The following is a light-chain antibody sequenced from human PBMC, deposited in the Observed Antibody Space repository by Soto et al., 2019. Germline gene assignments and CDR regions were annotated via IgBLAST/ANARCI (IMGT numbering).Light chain of an antibody. CDR1: SNDVGGYDY. Sequence: QSVLTQPASVSGSPGQSITISCTGTSNDVGGYDYVSWYQQLPGKAPKLMIYDVNNRPSGVSNRFSGSKSGNTASLTISGLQAEDEADYYCSSYTGTSTFVFGGGTKLTVL. V-gene: IGLV2-14*01. CDR2: DVN. CDR3: SSYTGTSTFV. J-gene: IGLJ1*01.